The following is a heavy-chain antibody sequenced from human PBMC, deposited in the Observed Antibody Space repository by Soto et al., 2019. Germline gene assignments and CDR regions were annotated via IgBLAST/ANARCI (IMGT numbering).Heavy chain of an antibody. CDR1: GGSISSYY. J-gene: IGHJ4*02. Sequence: SETLSLTCTVSGGSISSYYWSWIRQPPGKGLEWIGYIYYSGSTNYNPSLKSRVTISVDTSKNQFSLKLSSVTAVDTAVYYCARYPSNNYFDYWGQGTLVTVSS. CDR2: IYYSGST. V-gene: IGHV4-59*01. CDR3: ARYPSNNYFDY.